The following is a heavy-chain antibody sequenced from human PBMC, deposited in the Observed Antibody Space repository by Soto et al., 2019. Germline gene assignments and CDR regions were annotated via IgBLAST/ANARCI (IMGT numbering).Heavy chain of an antibody. V-gene: IGHV4-59*01. CDR2: VYNSGST. Sequence: SETLSLTCTVSGGSISSNYWAWIRQPPGKGLEWIGYVYNSGSTNYNPSLKSRVTISEDTPKSQFSLKVNSMTAADTAVYYCARYRREAVAGYTLDNWGQGILVTVSS. D-gene: IGHD6-13*01. CDR1: GGSISSNY. CDR3: ARYRREAVAGYTLDN. J-gene: IGHJ4*02.